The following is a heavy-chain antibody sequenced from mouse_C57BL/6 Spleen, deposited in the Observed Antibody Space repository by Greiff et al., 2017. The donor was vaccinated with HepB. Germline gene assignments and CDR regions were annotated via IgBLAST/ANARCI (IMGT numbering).Heavy chain of an antibody. CDR3: ARARAGFDY. Sequence: EVQLVESEGGLVQPGSSMKLSCTASGFTFSDYYMAWVRQVPEKGLEWVANINYGGSSTYYLDSLKSRFIISRDNAKNILYLQMSSLKSEDTATYYGARARAGFDYWGQGTTLTVSS. CDR1: GFTFSDYY. V-gene: IGHV5-16*01. CDR2: INYGGSST. J-gene: IGHJ2*01.